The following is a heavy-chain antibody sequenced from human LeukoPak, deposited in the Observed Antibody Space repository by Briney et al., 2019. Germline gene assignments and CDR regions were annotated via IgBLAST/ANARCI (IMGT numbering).Heavy chain of an antibody. V-gene: IGHV4-59*01. D-gene: IGHD3-10*01. J-gene: IGHJ4*02. CDR3: ARVLRPMASQYYFDY. CDR1: GASINTYY. CDR2: IYYSGTT. Sequence: SETLSLTCTVSGASINTYYWSWIRQPPGKGLEWIGYIYYSGTTSYNPSLKTRVTISIDTSKNQFSLKLSSVTAANTAVYYCARVLRPMASQYYFDYWGQGTLVTVSS.